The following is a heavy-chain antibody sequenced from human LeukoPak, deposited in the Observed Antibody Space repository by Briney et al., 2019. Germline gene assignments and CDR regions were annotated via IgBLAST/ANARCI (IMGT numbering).Heavy chain of an antibody. D-gene: IGHD2-15*01. V-gene: IGHV4-59*01. CDR1: GGSISSYY. CDR3: ARSGDRYCSGGSCYLFFDY. J-gene: IGHJ4*02. CDR2: IYYSGST. Sequence: SETLSLTCTVSGGSISSYYWSWIRQPPGKGLEWIGYIYYSGSTNYNPSLKSRVTISVDTSKNQFSLKLSSVTAADTAVYYCARSGDRYCSGGSCYLFFDYWGQGTLVTVSS.